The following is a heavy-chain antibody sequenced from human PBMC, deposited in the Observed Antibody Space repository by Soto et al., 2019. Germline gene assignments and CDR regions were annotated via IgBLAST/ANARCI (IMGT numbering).Heavy chain of an antibody. Sequence: QVQLVQSGAEVKKPGSSVKVSCKASGGTFSSYTITWVRQAPGQGLEWLGRIIPIFGVTNYAQKFQDRVTITADRSPTTAYMELMRPISEDTAVYYCVRDWESTTQTWGFGASWGQGALVTVSS. CDR2: IIPIFGVT. V-gene: IGHV1-69*08. CDR1: GGTFSSYT. J-gene: IGHJ5*02. D-gene: IGHD1-1*01. CDR3: VRDWESTTQTWGFGAS.